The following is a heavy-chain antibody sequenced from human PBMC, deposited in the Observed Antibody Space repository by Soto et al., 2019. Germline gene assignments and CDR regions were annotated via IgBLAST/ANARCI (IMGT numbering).Heavy chain of an antibody. CDR3: ARVRGVVAPIDAFDI. J-gene: IGHJ3*02. V-gene: IGHV4-4*02. D-gene: IGHD3-3*01. CDR1: GGSISSSNW. Sequence: QVQLQESGPGLVKPSGTLSLTCAVSGGSISSSNWWSWVRQPPGKGLEWIGEIYHSGSTNYNPSLNSRVTISVDKSKNQFSLKLSSVTAAETAVYYCARVRGVVAPIDAFDIWGQGTMVTVSS. CDR2: IYHSGST.